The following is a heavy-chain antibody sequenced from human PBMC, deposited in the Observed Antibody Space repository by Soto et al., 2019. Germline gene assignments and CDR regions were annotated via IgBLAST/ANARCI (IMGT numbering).Heavy chain of an antibody. CDR3: ARDREWYCSSTSCYFIPFDY. D-gene: IGHD2-2*01. CDR1: GYTFTSYG. J-gene: IGHJ4*02. Sequence: ASVKVSCRASGYTFTSYGISWVRQAPGQGLEWMGWISAYNGNTNYAQKLQGRVTMTTDTSTSTAYMELRSLRSDDTAVYYCARDREWYCSSTSCYFIPFDYWGQGTLVTVSS. CDR2: ISAYNGNT. V-gene: IGHV1-18*01.